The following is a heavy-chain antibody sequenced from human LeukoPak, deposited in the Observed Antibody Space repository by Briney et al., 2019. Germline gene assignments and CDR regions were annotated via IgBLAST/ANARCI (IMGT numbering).Heavy chain of an antibody. CDR2: ISDIGSI. CDR1: GGSISSYY. D-gene: IGHD2/OR15-2a*01. CDR3: AGHHPRNTVDF. J-gene: IGHJ4*02. V-gene: IGHV4-59*08. Sequence: AETLSLTCTVSGGSISSYYWSWLRQPPGKGLEWIAYISDIGSINYNPSLKSRVTISLDTSKNQFSLKLSSVTAADTAVYYCAGHHPRNTVDFWGQGTLVTVSS.